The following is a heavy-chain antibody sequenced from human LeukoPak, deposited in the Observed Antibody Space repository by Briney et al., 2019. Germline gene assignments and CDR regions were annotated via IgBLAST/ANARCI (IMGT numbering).Heavy chain of an antibody. CDR1: GFSISSHSF. CDR2: IYTSGTT. D-gene: IGHD3-3*02. CDR3: TQISMITELTQYSFDS. V-gene: IGHV4-38-2*01. J-gene: IGHJ4*02. Sequence: SETLSLTCAGSGFSISSHSFWGWVRQPPGKGLEWIGSIYTSGTTYYNPSLKSRLAISIDTSKSQFSLRLTSVTAADTAIYYCTQISMITELTQYSFDSWGQGTLVTVSS.